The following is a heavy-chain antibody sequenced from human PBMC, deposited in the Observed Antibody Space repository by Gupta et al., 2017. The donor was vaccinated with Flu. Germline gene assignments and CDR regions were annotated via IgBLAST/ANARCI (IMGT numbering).Heavy chain of an antibody. CDR3: TRRAFDGRDYLFDY. Sequence: EVQLVESGGGLVKPGGSRKLSCAASGFIFSGSTIHWVRQASGKGLEWVGHIRSKANNYATAYAASVKGRFTISRDDSKNTAYLQMNSLKTEDTAMYYCTRRAFDGRDYLFDYWGQGTLVTVSS. V-gene: IGHV3-73*02. CDR2: IRSKANNYAT. J-gene: IGHJ4*02. CDR1: GFIFSGST. D-gene: IGHD2-21*01.